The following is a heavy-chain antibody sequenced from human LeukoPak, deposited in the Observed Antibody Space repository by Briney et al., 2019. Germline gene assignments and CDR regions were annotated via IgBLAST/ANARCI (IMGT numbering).Heavy chain of an antibody. CDR3: ARTPIFGVVIDYYYYMDV. CDR1: GGSISSYY. J-gene: IGHJ6*03. V-gene: IGHV4-4*07. Sequence: SETLSLTCTDSGGSISSYYWSWIRQPAGKGLEWIGRIYTSGSTNYNPPLKSRVIMSVDTSKNQFSLKLSSVTAADTAVYYCARTPIFGVVIDYYYYMDVWGKGTTVTVSS. CDR2: IYTSGST. D-gene: IGHD3-3*01.